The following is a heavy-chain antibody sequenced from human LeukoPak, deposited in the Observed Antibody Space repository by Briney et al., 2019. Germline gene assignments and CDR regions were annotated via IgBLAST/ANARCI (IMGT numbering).Heavy chain of an antibody. D-gene: IGHD2-2*01. CDR3: ARAAVVPAAHGGNWFDP. Sequence: RGSLRLSCAASGFTFSSYEMNWVRQAPGKGLEWVSYISSSGRTIYYADSVKGRFTISRDNAKNSLYLQMISLRAEDTAVYYCARAAVVPAAHGGNWFDPWGQGTLVTVSS. CDR2: ISSSGRTI. V-gene: IGHV3-48*03. CDR1: GFTFSSYE. J-gene: IGHJ5*02.